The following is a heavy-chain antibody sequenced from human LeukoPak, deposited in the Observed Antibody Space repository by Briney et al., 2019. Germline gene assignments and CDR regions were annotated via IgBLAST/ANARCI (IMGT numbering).Heavy chain of an antibody. CDR2: ISRDGRST. CDR1: GFTSSSFA. D-gene: IGHD3-10*01. CDR3: AIQIRGVVY. Sequence: PGGSLRLSCAASGFTSSSFAMHWVRQAPGKGLEYVSGISRDGRSTFYADSVKGRFTISRDNSKNTLYLQMGSLRAEDMAVYYCAIQIRGVVYWGQGTLVTVSS. J-gene: IGHJ4*02. V-gene: IGHV3-64*02.